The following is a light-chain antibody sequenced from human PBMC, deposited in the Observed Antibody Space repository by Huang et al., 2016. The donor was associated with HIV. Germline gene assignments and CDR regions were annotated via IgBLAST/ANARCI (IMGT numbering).Light chain of an antibody. CDR3: QQYHSLPWT. J-gene: IGKJ1*01. Sequence: DIQMTHSPSSLSASVGDRGTITCRASQGIGNSLAWYQQKPEKAPRRLLYATSTLERGVPSRFSGSGSGTHYTLTINTLQPEDIASYYCQQYHSLPWTFGQGTKVEIK. V-gene: IGKV1-NL1*01. CDR1: QGIGNS. CDR2: ATS.